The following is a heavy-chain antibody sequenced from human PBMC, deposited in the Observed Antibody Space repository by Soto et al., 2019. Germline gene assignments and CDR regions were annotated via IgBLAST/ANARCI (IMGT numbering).Heavy chain of an antibody. Sequence: EVQLVESGGGLVQPGGSLRLSCAASGFTVSSNYMSWVRQAPGKGLEWVSVIYSGGSTYYADSVKGRFTISRDNSKNTLYLQMNSLRAEDTAVYYCARGPGVKAYYFDYWGQGTLVTVSS. V-gene: IGHV3-66*01. CDR3: ARGPGVKAYYFDY. D-gene: IGHD3-10*01. CDR1: GFTVSSNY. CDR2: IYSGGST. J-gene: IGHJ4*02.